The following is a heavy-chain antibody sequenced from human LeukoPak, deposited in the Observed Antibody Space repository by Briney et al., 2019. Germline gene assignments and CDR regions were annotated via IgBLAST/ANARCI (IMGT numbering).Heavy chain of an antibody. CDR3: ARVQYTYGSGYSFDF. CDR1: SGSINSYY. J-gene: IGHJ4*02. Sequence: SETLSLTCNVSSGSINSYYWSWVRQPPGKGLKWIGHIYSSGTTDFNPSVKSRATISLDTTKSQFSLKLTSVTAADTATYYCARVQYTYGSGYSFDFWGLGSLVTVSS. CDR2: IYSSGTT. D-gene: IGHD3-10*01. V-gene: IGHV4-59*01.